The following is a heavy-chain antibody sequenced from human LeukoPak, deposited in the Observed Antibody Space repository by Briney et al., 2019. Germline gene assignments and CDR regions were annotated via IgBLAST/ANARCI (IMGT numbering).Heavy chain of an antibody. J-gene: IGHJ4*02. D-gene: IGHD2-15*01. CDR1: GFTFSSSA. CDR2: ISNNGGYT. V-gene: IGHV3-23*01. Sequence: PGGSLRLSRAASGFTFSSSAMSWVRQAPGKGLEWVSAISNNGGYTYYADSVQGRFTISRDNSKSTLCLQMNSLRAEDTAVYYCAKQLGYCSDGSCYFPYWGQGTLVAVSS. CDR3: AKQLGYCSDGSCYFPY.